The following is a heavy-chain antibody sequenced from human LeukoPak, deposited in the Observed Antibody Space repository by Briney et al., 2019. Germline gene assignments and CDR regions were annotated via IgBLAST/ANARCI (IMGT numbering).Heavy chain of an antibody. CDR2: INPSGGST. J-gene: IGHJ4*02. Sequence: ASVKVSLQASGYTFTSYYIHWVRQAPGQGLEWMGIINPSGGSTSYAQKFQGRVTMTRDTSTSTVYMELSSLTSEDTAVYYCARDRALRAVFGSFDYWGQGTLPTVSS. V-gene: IGHV1-46*01. D-gene: IGHD3-10*02. CDR3: ARDRALRAVFGSFDY. CDR1: GYTFTSYY.